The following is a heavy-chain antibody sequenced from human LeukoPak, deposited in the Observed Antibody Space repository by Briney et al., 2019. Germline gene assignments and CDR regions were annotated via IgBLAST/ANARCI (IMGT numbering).Heavy chain of an antibody. J-gene: IGHJ3*02. V-gene: IGHV4-59*01. Sequence: PSETLPLTCTVSGGFISNYYWDWIRQPPGKGLEWIGYIYYTGSTNYNPSLKSRVTMSVDTSKNQFSLNLKSVTPEDTAVYYCARESYYDYVWGSYREGAFDIWGQGTMVTVSS. CDR1: GGFISNYY. D-gene: IGHD3-16*02. CDR2: IYYTGST. CDR3: ARESYYDYVWGSYREGAFDI.